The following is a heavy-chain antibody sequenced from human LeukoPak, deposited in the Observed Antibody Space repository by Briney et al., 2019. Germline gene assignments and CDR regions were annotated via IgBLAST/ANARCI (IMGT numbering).Heavy chain of an antibody. D-gene: IGHD3-22*01. Sequence: ATVKVSCKASGYTFTRYYMHSVRQAPGQGLEWMGRINPNSGGTNYAQKFQDRVTMSRDTSISTAYMELSRLRSDDTAVYYCARAGYYYDSSGYYRFDYWGQGTLVTVSS. J-gene: IGHJ4*02. CDR2: INPNSGGT. V-gene: IGHV1-2*06. CDR1: GYTFTRYY. CDR3: ARAGYYYDSSGYYRFDY.